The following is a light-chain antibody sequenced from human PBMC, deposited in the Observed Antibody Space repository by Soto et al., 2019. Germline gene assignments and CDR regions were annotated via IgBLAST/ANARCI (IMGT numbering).Light chain of an antibody. J-gene: IGLJ2*01. Sequence: QSVLTQPPAVSGAPGQRVIISWIGSSSNIGAGYDVYWYQQLPGTAPKLLIYGDIIRPSGVPDRFSGSKSGTSASLAITGLQADDEADYYCQSYDISLSGAIFGGGTKLTVL. CDR1: SSNIGAGYD. CDR3: QSYDISLSGAI. CDR2: GDI. V-gene: IGLV1-40*01.